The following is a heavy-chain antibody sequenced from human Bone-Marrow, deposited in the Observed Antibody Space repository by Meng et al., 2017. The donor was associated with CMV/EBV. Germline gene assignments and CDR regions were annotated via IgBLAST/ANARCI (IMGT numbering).Heavy chain of an antibody. CDR3: ARGRSYYDSSGYFGY. Sequence: SETLSLTCTVSGGSISSYYWSWIRQPPGKGLEWIGYIYYSGSTNYNPSLKSRVTISVDTSKNQFSLKLSSVTAADTAVYYCARGRSYYDSSGYFGYCGQGTLVTVSS. CDR2: IYYSGST. J-gene: IGHJ4*02. D-gene: IGHD3-22*01. V-gene: IGHV4-59*01. CDR1: GGSISSYY.